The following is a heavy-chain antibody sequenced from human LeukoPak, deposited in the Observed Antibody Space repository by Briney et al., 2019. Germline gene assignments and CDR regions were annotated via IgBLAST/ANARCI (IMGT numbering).Heavy chain of an antibody. CDR1: GFTFSSYE. V-gene: IGHV3-48*03. Sequence: GGSLRLSCAASGFTFSSYEMNWVRQAPGKGLGWVSYISSSGNTIYYADSVKGRFTISRDNAENSLYLQMNSLRAEDTAVYYCARVFYCATTSCHFNDYWGQGTLVTVSS. D-gene: IGHD2-2*01. CDR2: ISSSGNTI. CDR3: ARVFYCATTSCHFNDY. J-gene: IGHJ4*02.